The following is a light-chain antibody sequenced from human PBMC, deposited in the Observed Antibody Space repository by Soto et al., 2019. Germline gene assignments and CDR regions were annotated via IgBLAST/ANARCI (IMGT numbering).Light chain of an antibody. V-gene: IGLV2-14*01. CDR3: NSYTSSSTLVV. CDR1: SSDVGGYNY. Sequence: QSALTQPASVSGSPGQSITISCTGTSSDVGGYNYVSWYQQHPGKAPKLMIYEVSNRPSGVSNRFSGSKSGNTASLTISGLQADDEADYYCNSYTSSSTLVVFGGGTKLTVL. J-gene: IGLJ2*01. CDR2: EVS.